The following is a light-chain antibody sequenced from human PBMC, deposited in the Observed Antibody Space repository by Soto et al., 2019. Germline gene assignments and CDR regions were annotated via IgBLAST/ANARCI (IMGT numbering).Light chain of an antibody. CDR2: ASS. J-gene: IGKJ4*01. CDR1: RSVSSNY. V-gene: IGKV3-20*01. Sequence: EIVLTQSPGTLSLSPGESATLSCRASRSVSSNYVAWYQQTPGQAPRLLIFASSFRATGIPDRFSGSGSGTDFTLTISRLELEDFAVYYCQQYGTTPPRLTFGGGTKVEIK. CDR3: QQYGTTPPRLT.